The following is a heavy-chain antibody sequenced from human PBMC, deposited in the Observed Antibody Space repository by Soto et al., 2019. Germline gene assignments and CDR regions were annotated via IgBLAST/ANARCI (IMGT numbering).Heavy chain of an antibody. CDR3: ARIRAAGAAADPYSYYGMDV. D-gene: IGHD6-13*01. J-gene: IGHJ6*02. CDR1: GGTFSSYA. CDR2: IIPIFGTA. Sequence: SRKVSCKASGGTFSSYAISWVRQAPGQGLEWMGGIIPIFGTANYAQKFQGRVTITADESTSTAYMELSSLRSEDTAVYYCARIRAAGAAADPYSYYGMDVWGQGTTVTVSS. V-gene: IGHV1-69*13.